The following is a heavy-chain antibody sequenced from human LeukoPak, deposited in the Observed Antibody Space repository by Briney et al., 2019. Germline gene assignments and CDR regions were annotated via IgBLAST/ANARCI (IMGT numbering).Heavy chain of an antibody. CDR1: GGSISSSSYY. CDR2: IYYSGST. Sequence: PSETLSLTCTVSGGSISSSSYYWGWIRQPPGKGLEWIGSIYYSGSTNYNPSLKSRVTIAVDTSKNQFSLKLSSVTAADTAVYYCARVQWESSYGSGKVMVWFDPWGQGTLVTVSS. D-gene: IGHD3-10*01. J-gene: IGHJ5*02. CDR3: ARVQWESSYGSGKVMVWFDP. V-gene: IGHV4-39*07.